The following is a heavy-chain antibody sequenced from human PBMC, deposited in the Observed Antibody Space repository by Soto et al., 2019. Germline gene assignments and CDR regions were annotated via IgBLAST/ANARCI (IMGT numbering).Heavy chain of an antibody. J-gene: IGHJ6*03. Sequence: ASVKVSCKASGYTFTSYYMHWVRQAPGQGLEWMGIINPSGGSTSYAQKFQGRVTMTRDTSTSTVYMELSSLRSEDTAVYYCARVGERGVGYYYYMDVWGKGTTVTVSS. CDR3: ARVGERGVGYYYYMDV. CDR2: INPSGGST. CDR1: GYTFTSYY. V-gene: IGHV1-46*03. D-gene: IGHD3-16*01.